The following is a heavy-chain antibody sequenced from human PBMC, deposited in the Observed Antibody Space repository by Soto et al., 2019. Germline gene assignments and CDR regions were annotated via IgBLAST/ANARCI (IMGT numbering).Heavy chain of an antibody. CDR3: AREEDCCTNGVCHCFNY. J-gene: IGHJ4*02. Sequence: ASVKVSCKASGYTFTSYGISWVRQAPGQGLEWMGWISAYNGNTNYAQKLQGRVTMTTDTSTSTAYMELRSLRSDDTAVYYCAREEDCCTNGVCHCFNYWGQGTLVTVSS. V-gene: IGHV1-18*01. CDR1: GYTFTSYG. D-gene: IGHD2-8*01. CDR2: ISAYNGNT.